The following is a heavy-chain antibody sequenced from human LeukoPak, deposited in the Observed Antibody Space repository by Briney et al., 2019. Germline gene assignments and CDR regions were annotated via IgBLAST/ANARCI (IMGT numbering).Heavy chain of an antibody. V-gene: IGHV3-15*01. CDR1: GFTFSNAW. CDR3: TTGPYDYGSGTYYQ. D-gene: IGHD3-10*01. Sequence: GGSLRLSCAASGFTFSNAWMSWVRQAPGKGLEWVGRIKSKTDGGTTDYAAPVKGRFTISRDDSKNTLYVQMNSLKTEDTAVYYCTTGPYDYGSGTYYQWGQGTLVTVSS. J-gene: IGHJ4*02. CDR2: IKSKTDGGTT.